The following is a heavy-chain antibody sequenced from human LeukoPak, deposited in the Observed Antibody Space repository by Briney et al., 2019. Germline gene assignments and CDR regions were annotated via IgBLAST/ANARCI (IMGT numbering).Heavy chain of an antibody. Sequence: PSETLSLTCAVYGGSFSGYYWSWIRQPPGKGLEWIGEINHRGSTNYNPSLKSRVTISVDTSKNQFSLKLSSVTAADTAVYYCARVVSSGWSDYWGQGTLVTVSS. CDR3: ARVVSSGWSDY. J-gene: IGHJ4*02. V-gene: IGHV4-34*01. CDR1: GGSFSGYY. D-gene: IGHD6-19*01. CDR2: INHRGST.